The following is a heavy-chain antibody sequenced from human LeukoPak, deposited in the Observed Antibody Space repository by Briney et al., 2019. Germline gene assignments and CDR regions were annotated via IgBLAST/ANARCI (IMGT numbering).Heavy chain of an antibody. CDR1: GYTFTGYY. CDR3: ARDRPYDYVWGSYRFFDY. Sequence: ASVKVSCKASGYTFTGYYMHWVRQAPGQGLEWMGWINPNSGGTNYAQKLQGRVTMTTDTSTSTAYMELRSLRSDDTAVYYCARDRPYDYVWGSYRFFDYWGQGTLVAVSS. CDR2: INPNSGGT. D-gene: IGHD3-16*02. V-gene: IGHV1-2*02. J-gene: IGHJ4*02.